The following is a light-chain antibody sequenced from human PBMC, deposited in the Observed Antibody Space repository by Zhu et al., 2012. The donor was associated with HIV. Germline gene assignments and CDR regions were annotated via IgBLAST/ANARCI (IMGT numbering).Light chain of an antibody. J-gene: IGKJ4*01. CDR2: DVS. CDR1: QNVNKF. V-gene: IGKV3-11*01. Sequence: VLTQSPATLSLSPGDRATLSCRASQNVNKFVTWYQQRPGQAPRLLIYDVSNRAIGVPTRFSGSGSGTDFTLTISSLEPEDFAVYYCQQRRNWPLTFGGGTRVEI. CDR3: QQRRNWPLT.